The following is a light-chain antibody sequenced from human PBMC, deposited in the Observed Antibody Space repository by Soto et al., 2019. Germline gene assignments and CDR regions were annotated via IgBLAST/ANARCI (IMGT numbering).Light chain of an antibody. CDR2: AVT. Sequence: LTQPASVSGSPGQSITISCTGTRSDVGGYNYVSWYQQHPGKAPKLMIYAVTDRPSGVSSRFSGSKSGNTASLTISGLQAEDEADYYCSSYTSSSTLFGTGTKVTVL. CDR3: SSYTSSSTL. CDR1: RSDVGGYNY. J-gene: IGLJ1*01. V-gene: IGLV2-14*01.